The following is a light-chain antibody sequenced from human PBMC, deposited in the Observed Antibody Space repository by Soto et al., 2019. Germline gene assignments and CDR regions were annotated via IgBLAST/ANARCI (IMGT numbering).Light chain of an antibody. J-gene: IGKJ2*01. V-gene: IGKV3-20*01. CDR3: QQYDGSRYT. CDR2: DAS. CDR1: QSVSSTY. Sequence: IVLTQSPGTLSLSPGERATLSCRASQSVSSTYLAWYQQKPGQAPRLLIYDASSRATGIPDRFSGSGSGTDFTLTISRLEPEDFAVYYCQQYDGSRYTFGRGTKLEI.